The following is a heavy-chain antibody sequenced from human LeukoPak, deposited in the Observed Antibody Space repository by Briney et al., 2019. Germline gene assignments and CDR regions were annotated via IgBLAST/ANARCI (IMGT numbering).Heavy chain of an antibody. J-gene: IGHJ3*02. V-gene: IGHV4-34*01. Sequence: GSLRLSCAASGFTFINYGMNWVRQAPGKGLEWIGEINHSGSTNYNPSLKSRVTISVDTSKNQVSLKLSSVTAADTAVYYCARRSRGDGYVPLGAFDIWGQGTMVTVSS. CDR1: GFTFINYG. D-gene: IGHD5-24*01. CDR3: ARRSRGDGYVPLGAFDI. CDR2: INHSGST.